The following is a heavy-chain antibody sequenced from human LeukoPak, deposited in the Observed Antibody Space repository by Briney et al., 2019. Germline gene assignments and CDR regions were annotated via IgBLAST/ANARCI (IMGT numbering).Heavy chain of an antibody. Sequence: ASVKVSCKASGYTFTSYDINWVRQATGQGLEWMGWMNPNGGNTGYAQKFQGRVTMTRNTSISTAYMELSSLRSEDTAVYYCARGPQIRYFDWLLRNWFDPWGQGTLVTVSS. CDR3: ARGPQIRYFDWLLRNWFDP. V-gene: IGHV1-8*01. CDR2: MNPNGGNT. D-gene: IGHD3-9*01. J-gene: IGHJ5*02. CDR1: GYTFTSYD.